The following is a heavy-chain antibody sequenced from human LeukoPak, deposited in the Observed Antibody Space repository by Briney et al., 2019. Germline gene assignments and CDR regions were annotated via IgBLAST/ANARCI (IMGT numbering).Heavy chain of an antibody. CDR3: ARLASDSNGWYHFDN. Sequence: GGSLRLSCAASGFAVSTNYMSWVRQAPGKGLEWVSVIYSGGNTYYADSVKGRFTISRDNSKNTLHLQMNSLRDEDTAVYYCARLASDSNGWYHFDNWGQGTLVTVSS. CDR2: IYSGGNT. J-gene: IGHJ4*02. V-gene: IGHV3-53*01. D-gene: IGHD6-19*01. CDR1: GFAVSTNY.